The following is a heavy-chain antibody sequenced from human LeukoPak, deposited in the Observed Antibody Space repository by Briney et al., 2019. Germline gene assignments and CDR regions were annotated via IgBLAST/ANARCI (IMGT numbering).Heavy chain of an antibody. D-gene: IGHD6-13*01. CDR3: ARDPANSSSWYGGNDY. CDR2: ISSSSSTI. J-gene: IGHJ4*02. V-gene: IGHV3-48*02. CDR1: GFTFSSYS. Sequence: PGGSLRLSCAASGFTFSSYSMNWVRQAPGKGLEWVSYISSSSSTIYCADSVKGRFAISRDNAKNSLYLQMNSLRDEDTAVYYCARDPANSSSWYGGNDYWGQGTLVTVSS.